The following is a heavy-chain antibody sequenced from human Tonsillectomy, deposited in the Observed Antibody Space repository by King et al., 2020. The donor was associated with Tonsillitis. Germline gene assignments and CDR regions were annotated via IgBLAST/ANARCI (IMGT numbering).Heavy chain of an antibody. CDR1: GFSLSTDEMR. Sequence: TLKESGPALVKPTQTLTLTCTFSGFSLSTDEMRVSLVRQPPGNALECLARIDWDDEKCYSTSLKTSLTISMGTSKNQVVLRMTNMDPGDTATYYCTRSQAGSNWFDPWGRGTLVTVSS. V-gene: IGHV2-70*04. CDR3: TRSQAGSNWFDP. J-gene: IGHJ5*02. CDR2: IDWDDEK.